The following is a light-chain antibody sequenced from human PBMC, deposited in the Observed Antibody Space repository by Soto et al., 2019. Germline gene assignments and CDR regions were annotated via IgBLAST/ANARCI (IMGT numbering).Light chain of an antibody. CDR2: RTN. CDR3: ATWDDSPNGFYV. V-gene: IGLV1-47*01. Sequence: TPLGFGNPRQGVHDSWSWNNPKIGSNYVYWYQQLPGTAPKLLIYRTNRRPSGVPDRFSGSKSGTSASLAISGLRSDDEADYFCATWDDSPNGFYVFGTGTKVTVL. CDR1: NPKIGSNY. J-gene: IGLJ1*01.